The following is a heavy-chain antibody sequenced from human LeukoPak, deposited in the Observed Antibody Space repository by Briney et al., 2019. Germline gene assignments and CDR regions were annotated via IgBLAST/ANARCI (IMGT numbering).Heavy chain of an antibody. CDR2: ISSGGDTK. D-gene: IGHD3-10*01. CDR1: EFVFGDYY. CDR3: AREMGGDYGSGTFFDL. J-gene: IGHJ4*02. Sequence: GGSLRLSCAASEFVFGDYYMSWVRQAPGKGLEWVSYISSGGDTKYYADSVKGRFTISRDNAKNSLYLQMNNLRAEDTAVYYCAREMGGDYGSGTFFDLRGQGNMVTVSS. V-gene: IGHV3-11*01.